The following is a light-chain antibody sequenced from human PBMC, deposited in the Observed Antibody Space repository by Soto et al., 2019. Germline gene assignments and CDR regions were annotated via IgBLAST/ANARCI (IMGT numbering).Light chain of an antibody. CDR1: QSVSSN. CDR3: QQYDTWST. J-gene: IGKJ1*01. CDR2: AAS. V-gene: IGKV3-15*01. Sequence: EIVMTQSPATLSVSPGERATLSCRASQSVSSNLAWYQQKPGQAPRLLMSAASTRASDVPARFSGSGSGTEFTLTISSPQSEDFDLYYCQQYDTWSTFGQGTKVEIK.